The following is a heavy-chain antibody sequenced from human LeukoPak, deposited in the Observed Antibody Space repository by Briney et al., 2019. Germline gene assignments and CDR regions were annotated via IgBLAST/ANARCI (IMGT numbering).Heavy chain of an antibody. V-gene: IGHV3-72*01. CDR3: VRVRPGDYFDY. D-gene: IGHD4-17*01. CDR1: GFSITDHY. Sequence: SGGSLRLSCAASGFSITDHYMDWVRQAPGKGLEWVGRTRNKPNGYTTDYGTSVKGRFIVSRDDSENSLYLQMNGLKTEDTAVYYCVRVRPGDYFDYWGQGTLVTVSS. J-gene: IGHJ4*02. CDR2: TRNKPNGYTT.